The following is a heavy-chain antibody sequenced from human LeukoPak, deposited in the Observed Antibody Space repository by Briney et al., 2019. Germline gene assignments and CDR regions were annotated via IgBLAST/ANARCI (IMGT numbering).Heavy chain of an antibody. J-gene: IGHJ4*02. V-gene: IGHV3-49*03. D-gene: IGHD3-10*01. CDR1: GFTFGDYG. Sequence: GGSLRLSCTTSGFTFGDYGMSWFRQAPGQGLEWVSFIKSKTYGGTIEYAASVQGRFTISRDDSKSIAYLQMNSLKTEDTAVYYCARAHYGSGNSVSLYYFDYWGQGTLVTVSS. CDR2: IKSKTYGGTI. CDR3: ARAHYGSGNSVSLYYFDY.